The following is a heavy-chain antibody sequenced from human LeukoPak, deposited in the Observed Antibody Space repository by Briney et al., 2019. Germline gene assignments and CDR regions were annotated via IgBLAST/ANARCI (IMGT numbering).Heavy chain of an antibody. D-gene: IGHD2-2*01. V-gene: IGHV3-7*01. CDR1: GFTLSTYW. CDR3: ARDPTYQLLSWFDY. Sequence: PGGSLRLSCAASGFTLSTYWMSWIRQAPGKGLEWVANIKQDGSEKYYVDSVKGRFTISRDNARNSLYLQMNSLRAEDTAVYYCARDPTYQLLSWFDYWGQGTLVTVSS. CDR2: IKQDGSEK. J-gene: IGHJ4*02.